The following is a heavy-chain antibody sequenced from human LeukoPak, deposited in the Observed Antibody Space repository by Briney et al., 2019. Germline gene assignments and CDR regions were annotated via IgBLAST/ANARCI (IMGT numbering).Heavy chain of an antibody. Sequence: GGSLRLSCAASGFTFSSYAMHWVRQAPGKGLEWVAVISYDGSNKYYADSVKGRFTISRDNSKNTLYLQMNSLRAEDTAVYYCARDEGGGSSSPFDYWGQGTLVTVSS. CDR2: ISYDGSNK. CDR1: GFTFSSYA. D-gene: IGHD6-13*01. J-gene: IGHJ4*02. CDR3: ARDEGGGSSSPFDY. V-gene: IGHV3-30-3*01.